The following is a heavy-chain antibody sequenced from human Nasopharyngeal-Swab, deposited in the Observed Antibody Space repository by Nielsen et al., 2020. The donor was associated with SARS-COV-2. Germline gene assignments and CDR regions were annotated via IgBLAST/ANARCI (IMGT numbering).Heavy chain of an antibody. D-gene: IGHD2-21*01. V-gene: IGHV3-21*01. CDR2: ISSSSSYI. Sequence: GGSLRLSCEASGFTFSSYSMNWVRQAPGKGLEWVSSISSSSSYIYYADSVKGRFTISRDNAKNSLYLQMNSLRAEDTAVYYCARDRWGWLPIGDAFDIWGQGTMVTVSS. J-gene: IGHJ3*02. CDR3: ARDRWGWLPIGDAFDI. CDR1: GFTFSSYS.